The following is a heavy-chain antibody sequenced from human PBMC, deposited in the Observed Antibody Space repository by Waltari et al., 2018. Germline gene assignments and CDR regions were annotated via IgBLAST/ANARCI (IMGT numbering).Heavy chain of an antibody. Sequence: QLQLQESGPGLVRPSETLSLTCSVAGGSISSGSFSWGWIRQSPGKGLEWIGSIYYSGSTDYNSNLKSRVTISGDTSKNQFSLKLSSVTAADTAVYYCARHWKKSGYRFDPWGQGTLVTVSS. D-gene: IGHD5-12*01. CDR1: GGSISSGSFS. J-gene: IGHJ5*02. CDR3: ARHWKKSGYRFDP. V-gene: IGHV4-39*01. CDR2: IYYSGST.